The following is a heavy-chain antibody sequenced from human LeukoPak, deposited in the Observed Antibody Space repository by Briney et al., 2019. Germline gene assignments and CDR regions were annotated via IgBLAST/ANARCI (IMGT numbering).Heavy chain of an antibody. CDR3: ATVSEY. J-gene: IGHJ4*02. CDR2: INHDGTGT. CDR1: GFTFTNYC. V-gene: IGHV3-74*01. Sequence: HPGGSLSLSCAASGFTFTNYCMHWVRQAPGKGLVWDSDINHDGTGTYYADSVKGRFTISRDNDKNTVDLQMNGLRAEDTTVYYCATVSEYWGQGTLVTVSS.